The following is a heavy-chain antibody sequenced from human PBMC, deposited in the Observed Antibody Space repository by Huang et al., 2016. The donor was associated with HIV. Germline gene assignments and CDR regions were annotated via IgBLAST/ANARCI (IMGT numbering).Heavy chain of an antibody. D-gene: IGHD3-16*01. Sequence: QVQLVQSGSELMRPGASVKVSCKASGYIFTKYGINWVRQATGQGLEWNGWINTDTGNPTYAQGLTGRFVFSLDTSVNTAYLQISRLKTEDTAVYYCARGDLWFYYMDVWGKGTTVTVSS. J-gene: IGHJ6*03. V-gene: IGHV7-4-1*02. CDR3: ARGDLWFYYMDV. CDR2: INTDTGNP. CDR1: GYIFTKYG.